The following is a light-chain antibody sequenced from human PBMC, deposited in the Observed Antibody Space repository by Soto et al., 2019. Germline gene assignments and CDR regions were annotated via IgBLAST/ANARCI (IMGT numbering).Light chain of an antibody. CDR3: QQCARSPWT. CDR1: QSVSNFY. V-gene: IGKV3-20*01. Sequence: EIVLTQSPGTLSLSPGERATLSCRARQSVSNFYLAWYQQKPGQSPRLLISGASSRAAGIPDRFSGGGSGTDFTLTISRLEPEDFAVYYCQQCARSPWTFGQGTKVEIK. J-gene: IGKJ1*01. CDR2: GAS.